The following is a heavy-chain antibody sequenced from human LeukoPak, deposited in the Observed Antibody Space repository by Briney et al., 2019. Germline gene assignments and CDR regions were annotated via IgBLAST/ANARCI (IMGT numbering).Heavy chain of an antibody. J-gene: IGHJ5*02. Sequence: SETLSLTCTVSGYSISSGYYWGWIRQPPGKGLEWIGSIYHSGSTYYNPSLKSRVTISVDTSKNQFSLKLGSETAADTAVYYCARVVFGRQNWFDPWGQGTLVTVSS. CDR3: ARVVFGRQNWFDP. D-gene: IGHD3-10*01. V-gene: IGHV4-38-2*02. CDR2: IYHSGST. CDR1: GYSISSGYY.